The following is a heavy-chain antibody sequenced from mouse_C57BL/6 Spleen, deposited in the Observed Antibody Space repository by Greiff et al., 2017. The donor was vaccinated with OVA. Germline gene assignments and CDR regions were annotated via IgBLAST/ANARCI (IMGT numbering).Heavy chain of an antibody. D-gene: IGHD2-12*01. J-gene: IGHJ4*01. V-gene: IGHV1-52*01. CDR1: GYTFTSYW. Sequence: QVQLQQPGAELVRPGSSVKLSCKASGYTFTSYWMHWVKQRPIQGLEWIGNIDPSDSETHYNQKFKDKATLTVDKSSSTAYMQLSSLTSEDSAVYDCARLRRPYKAMDYWGQGTSVTVSS. CDR2: IDPSDSET. CDR3: ARLRRPYKAMDY.